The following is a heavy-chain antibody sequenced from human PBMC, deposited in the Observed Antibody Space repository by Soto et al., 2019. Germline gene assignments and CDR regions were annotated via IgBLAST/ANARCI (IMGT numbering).Heavy chain of an antibody. D-gene: IGHD2-2*01. V-gene: IGHV4-59*11. Sequence: SETLCLTWTVSGASISTPYWSWIRQTPGKGLEWIGYIYYSGSTNYNSSLESRVTITLDTFENQFSLQLTSVTSADTAIYYCARGAGIVLVPDAIFDSWGQGTLVTVSS. CDR3: ARGAGIVLVPDAIFDS. J-gene: IGHJ4*02. CDR1: GASISTPY. CDR2: IYYSGST.